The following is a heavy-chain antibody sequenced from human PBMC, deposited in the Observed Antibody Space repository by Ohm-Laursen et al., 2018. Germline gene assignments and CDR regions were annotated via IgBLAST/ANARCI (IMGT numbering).Heavy chain of an antibody. CDR3: ASDSSSSFFRNYYYGMDV. CDR1: GFSFSTYS. V-gene: IGHV3-21*01. Sequence: GSLRLSCTASGFSFSTYSMNWVRQAPGKGLEWVSSISSSSSYIYYADSVKGRFTISRDNAKNSLYLQMNSLRAEDTAVYYCASDSSSSFFRNYYYGMDVWGQGTTVTVSS. J-gene: IGHJ6*02. D-gene: IGHD6-6*01. CDR2: ISSSSSYI.